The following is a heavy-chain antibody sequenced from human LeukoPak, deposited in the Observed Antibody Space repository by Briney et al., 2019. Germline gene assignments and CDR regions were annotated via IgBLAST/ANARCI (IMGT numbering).Heavy chain of an antibody. Sequence: SETLSLTCTVSGGSISNYYWSWIRQSPGKGLEWIGYIYYSGNTNYNPSLKSRVTISVDTSKNQFSLKLNSVTAADTAVYYCARVRYCSTNRCYDREFDNWGQGTLVTVSS. CDR2: IYYSGNT. V-gene: IGHV4-59*01. J-gene: IGHJ4*02. CDR3: ARVRYCSTNRCYDREFDN. CDR1: GGSISNYY. D-gene: IGHD2-2*01.